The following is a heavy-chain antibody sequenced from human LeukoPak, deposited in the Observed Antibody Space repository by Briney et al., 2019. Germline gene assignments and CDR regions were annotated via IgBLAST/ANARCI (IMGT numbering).Heavy chain of an antibody. D-gene: IGHD3-22*01. Sequence: GRSLRLSCAASGFTFKNYGMHWVRQAPGKGLEWVAVILNDGSNKYHADSVKGRFTISRDDSKNALDLQMDSLRVEDTAVYYCARSIRGDSSGRYDTLDVWGQGTVATVSS. CDR1: GFTFKNYG. CDR2: ILNDGSNK. CDR3: ARSIRGDSSGRYDTLDV. V-gene: IGHV3-33*01. J-gene: IGHJ3*01.